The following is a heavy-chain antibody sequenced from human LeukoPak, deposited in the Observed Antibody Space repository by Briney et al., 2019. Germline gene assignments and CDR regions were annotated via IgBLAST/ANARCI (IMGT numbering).Heavy chain of an antibody. J-gene: IGHJ4*02. CDR2: IYPGDSDT. CDR1: GYSFTSYW. Sequence: GESLQISCKGSGYSFTSYWIGWVRQMPGKGLEWMGIIYPGDSDTRYSPSFQGQVTISADKSISTAYLQWSSLKASDTAMYYCARDIYDSSGYYPYYFDYWGQGTLVTVSS. V-gene: IGHV5-51*01. CDR3: ARDIYDSSGYYPYYFDY. D-gene: IGHD3-22*01.